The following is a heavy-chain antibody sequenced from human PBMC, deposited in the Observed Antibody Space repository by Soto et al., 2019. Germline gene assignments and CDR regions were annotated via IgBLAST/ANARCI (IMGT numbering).Heavy chain of an antibody. Sequence: GESLKISCQGSGYSFSSNWIGWVRQRPGKGLEWMGIIYPGDSEVKYSPSFRGQVTISVDTSISTAYLQWSSLKATDTAMYYCARHLYESSGYRYFDLWGQGTLVTVSS. D-gene: IGHD3-22*01. CDR2: IYPGDSEV. J-gene: IGHJ4*02. CDR3: ARHLYESSGYRYFDL. CDR1: GYSFSSNW. V-gene: IGHV5-51*01.